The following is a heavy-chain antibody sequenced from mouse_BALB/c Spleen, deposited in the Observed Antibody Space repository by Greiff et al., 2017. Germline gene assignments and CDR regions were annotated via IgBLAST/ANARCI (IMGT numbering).Heavy chain of an antibody. CDR3: AFITTVPYFDV. Sequence: VQLQQSGAELVKPGASVKLSCTASGFNIKDTYMHWVKQRPEQGLEWIGRIDPANGNTKYDPKFQGKATITADTSSNTAYLQLSSLTSEDTAVYYCAFITTVPYFDVWGAGTTVTVSS. D-gene: IGHD1-2*01. V-gene: IGHV14-3*02. J-gene: IGHJ1*01. CDR1: GFNIKDTY. CDR2: IDPANGNT.